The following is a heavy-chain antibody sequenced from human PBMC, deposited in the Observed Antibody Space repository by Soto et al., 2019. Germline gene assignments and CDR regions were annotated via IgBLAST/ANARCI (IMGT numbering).Heavy chain of an antibody. CDR1: GYTFTSYY. J-gene: IGHJ4*02. V-gene: IGHV1-46*01. D-gene: IGHD4-17*01. CDR2: INPSGGST. Sequence: QVQLVQSGAEVKKPGASVKVSCKASGYTFTSYYMHWVRQAPGQGLEWMGIINPSGGSTSYAPKFQGRVTMTRDTSTSTVYMELSSLRSEDTAVYYCARGGPTYGDYADYFDYWGQGTLVTVSS. CDR3: ARGGPTYGDYADYFDY.